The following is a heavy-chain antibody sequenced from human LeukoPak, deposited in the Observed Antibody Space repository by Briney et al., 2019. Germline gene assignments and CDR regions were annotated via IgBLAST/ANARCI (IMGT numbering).Heavy chain of an antibody. J-gene: IGHJ4*02. Sequence: GRSLRLSCAASGFTFSTYVMHWVRQPPGKGLEWVTAISGSGGATYHADADSVKGRFIISRDNSKNTLYLQINSLRVEDTAVYYCAKDGYNYDSSGHFDYWGQGTLVTVSS. V-gene: IGHV3-23*01. CDR1: GFTFSTYV. CDR2: ISGSGGAT. CDR3: AKDGYNYDSSGHFDY. D-gene: IGHD3-22*01.